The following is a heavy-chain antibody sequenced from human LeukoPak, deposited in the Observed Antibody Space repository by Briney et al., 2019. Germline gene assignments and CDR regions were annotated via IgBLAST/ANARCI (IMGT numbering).Heavy chain of an antibody. D-gene: IGHD3-22*01. V-gene: IGHV3-21*04. J-gene: IGHJ5*02. CDR3: ARVYYDSSGYYYGPASGWFDP. CDR2: ISSSSSYI. CDR1: GFTFSSYS. Sequence: GGSLRLSCAASGFTFSSYSMNWVRQAPGKGLEWVSSISSSSSYIYYADSVKGRFTISRDNAKNSLYLQMNSLRAEDTAVYYCARVYYDSSGYYYGPASGWFDPWGQGTLVTVSS.